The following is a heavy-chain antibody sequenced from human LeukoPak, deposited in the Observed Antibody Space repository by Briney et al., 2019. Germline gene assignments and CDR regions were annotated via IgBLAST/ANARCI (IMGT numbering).Heavy chain of an antibody. CDR3: ARSPGVGVNPFYFDY. Sequence: EPGEPLKISCKGSGYSFTSYWIGWVRQMPGKGLEWMGIIYPGDSDTRYSPSFQGQVTISADKSISTAYLQWSSLKASDTAMYYCARSPGVGVNPFYFDYWGQGTLVTVSS. V-gene: IGHV5-51*03. D-gene: IGHD3-16*01. CDR1: GYSFTSYW. CDR2: IYPGDSDT. J-gene: IGHJ4*02.